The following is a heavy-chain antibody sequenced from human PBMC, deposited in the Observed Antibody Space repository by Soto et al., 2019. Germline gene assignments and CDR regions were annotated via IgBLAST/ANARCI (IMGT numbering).Heavy chain of an antibody. Sequence: SETLSLTCTVSGASITGHYWSWIRQPPGKGLEWIGYIHYSGGTNYNPSLKSRVTFSVDTSKNHFSLKLTSLTAADTAVYYCARGTVTISYFDYWGQGTLVTVSS. CDR3: ARGTVTISYFDY. J-gene: IGHJ4*02. D-gene: IGHD4-17*01. CDR2: IHYSGGT. V-gene: IGHV4-59*11. CDR1: GASITGHY.